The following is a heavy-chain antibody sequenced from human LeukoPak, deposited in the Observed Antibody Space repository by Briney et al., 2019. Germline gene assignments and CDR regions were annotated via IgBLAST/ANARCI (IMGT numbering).Heavy chain of an antibody. V-gene: IGHV4-38-2*02. CDR2: IGHSGST. Sequence: SETLSLTCTVSGYSLSSGYYWGWIRQPPGKGLEWIGSIGHSGSTFFNPSLKSRVTISVDTSKNQFSLKLSSVTAADSAVYYCARIVSSSHDCWGQGTLVTVSS. CDR1: GYSLSSGYY. D-gene: IGHD2-2*01. J-gene: IGHJ4*02. CDR3: ARIVSSSHDC.